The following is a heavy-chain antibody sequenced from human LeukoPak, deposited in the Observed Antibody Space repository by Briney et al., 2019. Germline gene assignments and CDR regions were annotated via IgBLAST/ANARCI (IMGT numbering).Heavy chain of an antibody. J-gene: IGHJ4*02. V-gene: IGHV1-69*04. CDR2: IIPILGIA. D-gene: IGHD6-13*01. CDR1: GGTFTSYA. CDR3: ASPTSDIKGIAAAGTDY. Sequence: SVKVSCKASGGTFTSYAISWVRQAPGQGLEWMGRIIPILGIANYAQKFQGRVTITADKSTSTAYMELSSLRSEDTAVYYCASPTSDIKGIAAAGTDYWGQGTLVTVSS.